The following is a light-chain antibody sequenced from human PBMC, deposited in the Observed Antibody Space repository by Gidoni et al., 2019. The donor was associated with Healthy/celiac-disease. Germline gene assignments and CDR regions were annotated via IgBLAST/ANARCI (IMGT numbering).Light chain of an antibody. Sequence: EIVMTQSPATLSVSPGERATLSCRASQSVNSNLAWYQQKPGQAPRLLSYGASTRATGIPARFSGSGSGTEFTLNISSLQSEDFAVYYCQQYNNWPPILTFGGGTKVEIK. CDR3: QQYNNWPPILT. V-gene: IGKV3-15*01. CDR1: QSVNSN. J-gene: IGKJ4*01. CDR2: GAS.